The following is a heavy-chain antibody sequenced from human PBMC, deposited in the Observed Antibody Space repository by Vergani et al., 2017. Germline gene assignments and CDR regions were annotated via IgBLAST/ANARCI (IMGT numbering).Heavy chain of an antibody. CDR1: GFTFTAHG. CDR2: ISGQNFCT. CDR3: TKGSRGYTGYFFDY. Sequence: EVQLLESGGGSAQPGESLRLSCVASGFTFTAHGLNWVRQAPGKGLEWVSGISGQNFCTHYADSVKGRFTISRDDSKNTVYLQINSLRAEDTAFYYCTKGSRGYTGYFFDYWGQGTLATVSS. J-gene: IGHJ4*02. D-gene: IGHD5-12*01. V-gene: IGHV3-23*01.